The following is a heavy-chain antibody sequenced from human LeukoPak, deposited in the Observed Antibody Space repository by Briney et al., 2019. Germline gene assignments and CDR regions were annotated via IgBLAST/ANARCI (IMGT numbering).Heavy chain of an antibody. CDR3: AKGPRVFGGLIGSGGYYFDY. J-gene: IGHJ4*02. CDR2: ISGSGTST. V-gene: IGHV3-23*01. D-gene: IGHD3-16*02. Sequence: AGGSLRLSCAASGFTFSNYAMTWVRQAPGQGLEWVSGISGSGTSTYFADSVKGRFTISRDNPKNMLYLEMNSLRAEDTAVYYCAKGPRVFGGLIGSGGYYFDYWGQGTLVTVAS. CDR1: GFTFSNYA.